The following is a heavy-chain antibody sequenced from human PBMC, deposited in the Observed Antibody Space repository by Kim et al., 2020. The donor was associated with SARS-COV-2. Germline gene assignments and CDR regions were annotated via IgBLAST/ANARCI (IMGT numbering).Heavy chain of an antibody. CDR3: ARDRVVPAAGSRGPFDY. CDR1: GGTFSSYA. J-gene: IGHJ4*02. D-gene: IGHD2-2*01. V-gene: IGHV1-69*13. Sequence: SVKVSCKASGGTFSSYAISWVRQAPGQGLEWMGGIIPIFGTANYAQKFQGRVTITADESTSTAYMELSNLRSEDTAVYYCARDRVVPAAGSRGPFDYWGQGTLVTVSS. CDR2: IIPIFGTA.